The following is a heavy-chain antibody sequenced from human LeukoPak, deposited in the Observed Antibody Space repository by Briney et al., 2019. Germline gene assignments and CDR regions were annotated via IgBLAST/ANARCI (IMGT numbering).Heavy chain of an antibody. CDR2: FYYSGST. J-gene: IGHJ4*02. D-gene: IGHD4-23*01. CDR3: ANSANYGDNSGYFDY. Sequence: SETLSLTCTVSGGSTSSGNYYWGWIRQPPGRGLEWIGSFYYSGSTYYNPSLKSRVTISVDTSKNQFSLKLNSVTAADTAVYYCANSANYGDNSGYFDYWGQGTLVTVSS. CDR1: GGSTSSGNYY. V-gene: IGHV4-39*01.